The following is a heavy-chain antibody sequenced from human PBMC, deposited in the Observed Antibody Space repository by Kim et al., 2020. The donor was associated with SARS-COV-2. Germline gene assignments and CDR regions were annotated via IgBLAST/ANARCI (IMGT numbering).Heavy chain of an antibody. Sequence: SVKGRFTSARDNAKNTLYLQMNSRRAEDTAVYYCAKTPYYYGAGGGWVDPWGQGTLVTVSS. D-gene: IGHD3-10*01. V-gene: IGHV3-23*01. CDR3: AKTPYYYGAGGGWVDP. J-gene: IGHJ5*02.